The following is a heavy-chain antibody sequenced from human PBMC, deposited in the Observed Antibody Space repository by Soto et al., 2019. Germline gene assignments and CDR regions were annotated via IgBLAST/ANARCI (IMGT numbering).Heavy chain of an antibody. Sequence: SETLSLTCTVSGGSISSGDYYWSWIRQPPGKGLEWIGYIYYSGSTYYNPSLKSRVTISVDTSKNQFSLKLSSVTAADTAVYYCARWNALWFGEQHADYWGQGTLVTVSS. CDR2: IYYSGST. CDR3: ARWNALWFGEQHADY. V-gene: IGHV4-30-4*01. CDR1: GGSISSGDYY. J-gene: IGHJ4*02. D-gene: IGHD3-10*01.